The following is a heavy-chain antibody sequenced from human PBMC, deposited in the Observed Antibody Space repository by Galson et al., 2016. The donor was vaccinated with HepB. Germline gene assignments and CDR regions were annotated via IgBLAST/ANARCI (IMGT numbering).Heavy chain of an antibody. V-gene: IGHV3-53*01. J-gene: IGHJ4*02. CDR1: GFTVSSNY. Sequence: SLRLSCAASGFTVSSNYMSWVRQAPGKGLEWVSVIYSGGSTYYADSVKGRFTISRDNSKNTLYLQMNSLRAEDTAVYYCATYYYDSSDYYPLGFDQWGQGTLVTVSS. CDR3: ATYYYDSSDYYPLGFDQ. D-gene: IGHD3-22*01. CDR2: IYSGGST.